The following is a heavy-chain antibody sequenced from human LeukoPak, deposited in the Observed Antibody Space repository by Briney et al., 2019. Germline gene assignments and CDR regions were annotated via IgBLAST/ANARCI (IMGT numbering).Heavy chain of an antibody. V-gene: IGHV4-61*02. J-gene: IGHJ4*02. Sequence: PSQTLSLTCTVSGGSISSGSYYWSWIRQPAGKGLEWIGRIYTSGSTNYNPSLKSRVTISVDTSKNQFSLKLSSVTAADTAVYYCARGLRLTGDYWGQGTLVTVSS. CDR2: IYTSGST. D-gene: IGHD1-20*01. CDR1: GGSISSGSYY. CDR3: ARGLRLTGDY.